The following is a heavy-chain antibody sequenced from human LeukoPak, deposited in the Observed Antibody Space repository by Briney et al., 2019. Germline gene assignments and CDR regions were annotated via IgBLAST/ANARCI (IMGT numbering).Heavy chain of an antibody. CDR3: ARDGKGVVVATIWGSDYYYGMDV. CDR2: ISSSGSTI. J-gene: IGHJ6*04. V-gene: IGHV3-48*03. Sequence: GGSLRLSCAVSGFTVSSYYMSWVRQAPGKGLEWVSYISSSGSTIYYADSVKGRFTISRDNAKNSLYLQMNSLRAEDTAVYYCARDGKGVVVATIWGSDYYYGMDVWGKGTTVTVSS. CDR1: GFTVSSYY. D-gene: IGHD5-12*01.